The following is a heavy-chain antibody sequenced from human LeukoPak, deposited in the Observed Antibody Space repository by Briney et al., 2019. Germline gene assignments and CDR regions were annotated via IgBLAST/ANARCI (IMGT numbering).Heavy chain of an antibody. D-gene: IGHD1-26*01. Sequence: ASVKVSCKASGYSFTSHCMHWVRQAPGQGLEWMGLINPSGSSTHYAQKFQGRVTMTRDMSTTTDYMELSSLRSDDTAVYYCARDNSVGDAAWWFDPWGQGTLVTVSS. V-gene: IGHV1-46*01. CDR3: ARDNSVGDAAWWFDP. J-gene: IGHJ5*02. CDR2: INPSGSST. CDR1: GYSFTSHC.